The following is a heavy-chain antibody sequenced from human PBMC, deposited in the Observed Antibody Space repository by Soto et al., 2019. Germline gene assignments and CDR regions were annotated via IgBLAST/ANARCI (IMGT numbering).Heavy chain of an antibody. CDR1: GFTFSSYW. CDR3: ARDPREYYDSSGYPLDY. J-gene: IGHJ4*02. CDR2: INSDGSST. D-gene: IGHD3-22*01. V-gene: IGHV3-74*01. Sequence: GGSLRLSCAASGFTFSSYWMHWVRQAPGKGLVWVSRINSDGSSTSYADSVKGRFTISRDNAKNTLYLQMNSLRAEDTAVYYCARDPREYYDSSGYPLDYWGQGTLVTVSS.